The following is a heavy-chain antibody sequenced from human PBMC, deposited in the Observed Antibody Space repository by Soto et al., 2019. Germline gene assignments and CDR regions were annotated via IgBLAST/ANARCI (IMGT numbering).Heavy chain of an antibody. V-gene: IGHV1-18*01. J-gene: IGHJ4*02. CDR2: ISADNGYT. Sequence: ASVKVSCKASGFTFTKYAIIWVRQAPGQGLEWMGWISADNGYTDYAPHLQGRVTMTTDTSTSSAYMELRSLRSDDTAVYYFARRPYCSGGSCYVFYFDYWGQGTQVTVSS. CDR3: ARRPYCSGGSCYVFYFDY. D-gene: IGHD2-15*01. CDR1: GFTFTKYA.